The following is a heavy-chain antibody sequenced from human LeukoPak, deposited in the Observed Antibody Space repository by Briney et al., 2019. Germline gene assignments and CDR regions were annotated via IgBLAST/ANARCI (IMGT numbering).Heavy chain of an antibody. CDR1: GGSVSSGVYY. D-gene: IGHD1/OR15-1a*01. CDR3: VSQLGGTTFH. J-gene: IGHJ4*02. CDR2: IYYSGST. Sequence: SETLSLTCTVSGGSVSSGVYYWSWIRQPPGKGLEYIGYIYYSGSTNYNPSLESRVTISVDTSKNQFSLKLSSVTAADTAVYYCVSQLGGTTFHWGQGTLVIVSS. V-gene: IGHV4-61*08.